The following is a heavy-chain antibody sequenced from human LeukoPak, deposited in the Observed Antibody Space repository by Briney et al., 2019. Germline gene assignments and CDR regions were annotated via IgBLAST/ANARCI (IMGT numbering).Heavy chain of an antibody. D-gene: IGHD4-17*01. V-gene: IGHV4-59*11. CDR1: GDSFSSHY. Sequence: SETLSLTCAVSGDSFSSHYLTWIRQSPGPGLEWIGYISHIGRTNYNPSLKRRVIISIDTSKNQFSLKLRSVTAADTAVYYCARDLVTVTKGFDIWGQGTMVSVSS. CDR2: ISHIGRT. J-gene: IGHJ3*02. CDR3: ARDLVTVTKGFDI.